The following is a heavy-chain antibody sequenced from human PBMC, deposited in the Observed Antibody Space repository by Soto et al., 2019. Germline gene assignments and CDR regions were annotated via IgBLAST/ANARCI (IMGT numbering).Heavy chain of an antibody. CDR2: INTYNGNT. CDR1: GYTFTNYG. Sequence: GASVKVSCKASGYTFTNYGISWVRQAPGQGLEWMGWINTYNGNTKYSQEFQGRVTITRDTSASTAYMELSSLRSEDTAVYYCARDEVEVHYDILTGYYSPGYWGQGTLVTVSS. D-gene: IGHD3-9*01. J-gene: IGHJ4*02. CDR3: ARDEVEVHYDILTGYYSPGY. V-gene: IGHV1-18*01.